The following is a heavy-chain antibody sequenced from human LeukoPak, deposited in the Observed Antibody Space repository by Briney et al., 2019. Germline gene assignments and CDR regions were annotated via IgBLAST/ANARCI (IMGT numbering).Heavy chain of an antibody. D-gene: IGHD6-13*01. Sequence: EPSETLSLTCTVAGGSISSYYWSWIRQPAGKGLEWIGRIYTSGSTNYNPSLKGRVPMSVDTSKNQFSLKLSSVTAADTAVYYCARDGGTVDTYSSSWYLDYYYMDVWGKGTTVTISS. J-gene: IGHJ6*03. CDR1: GGSISSYY. V-gene: IGHV4-4*07. CDR3: ARDGGTVDTYSSSWYLDYYYMDV. CDR2: IYTSGST.